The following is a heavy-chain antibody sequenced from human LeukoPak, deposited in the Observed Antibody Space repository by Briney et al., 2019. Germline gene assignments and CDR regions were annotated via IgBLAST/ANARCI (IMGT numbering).Heavy chain of an antibody. V-gene: IGHV3-66*01. CDR3: ARDFLSAACH. D-gene: IGHD2/OR15-2a*01. J-gene: IGHJ4*02. CDR1: GFTVSTNY. Sequence: GGSLRLSCAASGFTVSTNYMSWVRQAPGKGLEWVSVIYSGGSTSYADSVKGRFTISRDNSKNTLSLQMNSLRAEDTAVYYCARDFLSAACHWGQGTLVTVSS. CDR2: IYSGGST.